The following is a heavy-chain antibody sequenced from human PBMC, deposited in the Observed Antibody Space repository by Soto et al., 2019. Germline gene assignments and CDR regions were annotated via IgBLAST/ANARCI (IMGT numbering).Heavy chain of an antibody. CDR2: IYYSGST. Sequence: ETLSLTCTVSGGSISSYYWSWIRQPPGKGLEWIGYIYYSGSTNYNPSLKSRVTISVDTSKNQFSLKLSSVTAADTAVYYCASRGMGSGWYYFDYWGQGTLVTVSS. D-gene: IGHD6-19*01. V-gene: IGHV4-59*01. J-gene: IGHJ4*02. CDR3: ASRGMGSGWYYFDY. CDR1: GGSISSYY.